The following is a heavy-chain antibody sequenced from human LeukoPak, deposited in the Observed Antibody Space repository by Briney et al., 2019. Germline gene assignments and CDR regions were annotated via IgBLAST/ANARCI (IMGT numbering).Heavy chain of an antibody. D-gene: IGHD5-24*01. V-gene: IGHV3-7*03. CDR3: ARGQYTDGLSY. CDR2: IKPDGSEK. Sequence: GGSLRLSCAASEFTFSTYWMTWVRQAPGKGLEWVAIIKPDGSEKYYVDSVKGRFTISRDNAENSLFLQMNGLRPEDTAVFYCARGQYTDGLSYWGQGTLVTVSS. J-gene: IGHJ4*02. CDR1: EFTFSTYW.